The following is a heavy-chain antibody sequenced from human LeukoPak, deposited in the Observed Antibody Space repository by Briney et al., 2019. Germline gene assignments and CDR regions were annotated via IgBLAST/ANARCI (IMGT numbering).Heavy chain of an antibody. Sequence: GASVKVSCKASGGTFSSYAISWVRQAPGQGLEWMGRIIPIFSIANYAQKFQGRVTITADKSTSTAYMELSSLRSEDTAVYYCARDAYCSGGSCLPHAFDYWGQGTLVTVSS. CDR3: ARDAYCSGGSCLPHAFDY. J-gene: IGHJ4*02. CDR1: GGTFSSYA. CDR2: IIPIFSIA. D-gene: IGHD2-15*01. V-gene: IGHV1-69*04.